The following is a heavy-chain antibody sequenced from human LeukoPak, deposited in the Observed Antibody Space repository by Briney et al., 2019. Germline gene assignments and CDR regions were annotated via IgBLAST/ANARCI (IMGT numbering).Heavy chain of an antibody. Sequence: ASVKVSCKASGYTFTGYYMHWVRQATGQGLEWMGWMNPNSGNTGYAQKFQGRVTMTRNTSISTAYMELSSLRSEDTAVYYCATANNYYDSSGYYYRDYWGQGTLVTVSS. CDR3: ATANNYYDSSGYYYRDY. D-gene: IGHD3-22*01. V-gene: IGHV1-8*02. CDR1: GYTFTGYY. CDR2: MNPNSGNT. J-gene: IGHJ4*02.